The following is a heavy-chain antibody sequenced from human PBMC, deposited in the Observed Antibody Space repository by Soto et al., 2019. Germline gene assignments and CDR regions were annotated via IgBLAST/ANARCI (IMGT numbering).Heavy chain of an antibody. J-gene: IGHJ5*02. V-gene: IGHV4-34*01. Sequence: SETMSLTCTVSGGSVSSYDWSWIRQPPGKGLEWIGEINHSGSTNYNPSLKSRVTISVDTSKNQFSLKLSSVTAADTAVYYCARVMSLLWRSYSRWFDPWGQGTLVTVSS. CDR3: ARVMSLLWRSYSRWFDP. CDR1: GGSVSSYD. CDR2: INHSGST. D-gene: IGHD3-10*01.